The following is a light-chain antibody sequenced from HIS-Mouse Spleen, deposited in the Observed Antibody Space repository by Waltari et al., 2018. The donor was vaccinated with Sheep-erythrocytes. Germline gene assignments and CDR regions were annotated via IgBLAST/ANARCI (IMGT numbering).Light chain of an antibody. V-gene: IGKV3-20*01. CDR3: QQYGSSPLT. Sequence: EIVLTQSPGTLSFSPGERATLSCRASQSVSSSYLAWYQQKPGQAPRLLIYGASSRATGIPDRFSGSGSGTDFTLTISRLEPEDFAVYYCQQYGSSPLTFSGGTKVEIK. J-gene: IGKJ4*01. CDR1: QSVSSSY. CDR2: GAS.